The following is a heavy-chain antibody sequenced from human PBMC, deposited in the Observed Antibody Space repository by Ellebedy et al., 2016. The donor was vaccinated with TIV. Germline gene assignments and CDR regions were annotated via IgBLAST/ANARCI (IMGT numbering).Heavy chain of an antibody. D-gene: IGHD4-17*01. J-gene: IGHJ5*02. CDR1: GFTVSSNY. V-gene: IGHV3-53*01. CDR3: AVGRPNYGDFPS. Sequence: GESLKISXAVSGFTVSSNYMSWVRQAPGRGLEWVSVIYAGGTTDYVASVKGLFSISRDTSKNTLFLQMNSLRADDTAIYYCAVGRPNYGDFPSWGQGTLVTVSS. CDR2: IYAGGTT.